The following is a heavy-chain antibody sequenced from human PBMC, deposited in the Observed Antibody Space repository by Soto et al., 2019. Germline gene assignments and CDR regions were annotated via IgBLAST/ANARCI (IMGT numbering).Heavy chain of an antibody. CDR1: GFTFSSYS. CDR2: ISSSSSYI. Sequence: GGSLRLSCAASGFTFSSYSMNWVRQAPGKGLEWVSSISSSSSYIYYADSVKGRFTISRDNAKNSLYLQMNSLRAEDTAMYYCAREIVAPANAFDIWGQGTMVTVSS. D-gene: IGHD5-12*01. CDR3: AREIVAPANAFDI. J-gene: IGHJ3*02. V-gene: IGHV3-21*01.